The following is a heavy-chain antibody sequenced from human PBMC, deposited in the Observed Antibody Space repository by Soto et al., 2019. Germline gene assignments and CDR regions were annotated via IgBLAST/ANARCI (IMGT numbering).Heavy chain of an antibody. J-gene: IGHJ4*02. Sequence: SVKVSCKASGGTFSSYAISWVRQAPGQGLEWMGGIIPIFGTANYAQKFQGRVTITADESTSTAYMELSSLRSEDTAVYYCASVYSSSSFVPEYYFDYWGQGTLVTVSS. V-gene: IGHV1-69*13. CDR2: IIPIFGTA. CDR1: GGTFSSYA. CDR3: ASVYSSSSFVPEYYFDY. D-gene: IGHD6-6*01.